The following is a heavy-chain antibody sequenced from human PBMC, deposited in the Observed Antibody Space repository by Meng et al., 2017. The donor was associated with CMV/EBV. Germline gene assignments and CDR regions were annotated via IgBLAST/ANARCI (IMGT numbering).Heavy chain of an antibody. D-gene: IGHD2-2*01. Sequence: ASVKVSCKVSGYTLTELSMHWVRQAPGKGLEWMGGFDPEDGETIYAQKFQGRVTMTEDTSTDTDYMKLSSLRSEDTAVYYCATVRPAYYYYGMDVWGQGTTVTVSS. J-gene: IGHJ6*02. CDR2: FDPEDGET. CDR1: GYTLTELS. CDR3: ATVRPAYYYYGMDV. V-gene: IGHV1-24*01.